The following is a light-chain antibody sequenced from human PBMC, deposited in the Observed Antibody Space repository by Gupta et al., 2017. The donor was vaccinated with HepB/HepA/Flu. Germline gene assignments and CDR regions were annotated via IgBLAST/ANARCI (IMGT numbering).Light chain of an antibody. CDR3: SSSTTRRTPVI. CDR1: SSDVGDYNY. CDR2: DVS. Sequence: QSALTQPASVSGSPGQSITISCTGTSSDVGDYNYVSWYQQHPGKAPKLMIYDVSNRPSGVSDRFSGSKSGSTASLTISGLQAEDEADYYCSSSTTRRTPVIFGGGTKLTVL. V-gene: IGLV2-14*01. J-gene: IGLJ2*01.